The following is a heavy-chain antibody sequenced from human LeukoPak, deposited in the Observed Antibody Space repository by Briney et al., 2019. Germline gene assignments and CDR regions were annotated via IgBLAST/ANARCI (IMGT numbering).Heavy chain of an antibody. CDR3: ARALKRGYCSSTSCPLDAFDI. V-gene: IGHV3-30-3*01. CDR1: GFTFSSYA. Sequence: GGSLRLSCAASGFTFSSYAMHWVRQAPGKGLEWVAVISYDGSNKYYADSVKGRFTISRDNSKNTLYLQMNSLRAEDTAVYYCARALKRGYCSSTSCPLDAFDIWGQGTMVTVSS. D-gene: IGHD2-2*01. CDR2: ISYDGSNK. J-gene: IGHJ3*02.